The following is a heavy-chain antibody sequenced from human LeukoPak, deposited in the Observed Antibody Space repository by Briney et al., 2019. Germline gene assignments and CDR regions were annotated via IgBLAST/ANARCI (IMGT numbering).Heavy chain of an antibody. J-gene: IGHJ4*02. V-gene: IGHV3-23*01. CDR1: GFSFTSYA. D-gene: IGHD3-16*02. CDR2: VSRSGGAT. Sequence: PGGSLRLSCAASGFSFTSYAMSWVRQAQGKGLEWVSAVSRSGGATYYADSVKGRFTISRDNAKNSLYLQMNSLRAEDTAVYYCARGDYYDYVWGSYRNFPFDYWGQGTLVTVSS. CDR3: ARGDYYDYVWGSYRNFPFDY.